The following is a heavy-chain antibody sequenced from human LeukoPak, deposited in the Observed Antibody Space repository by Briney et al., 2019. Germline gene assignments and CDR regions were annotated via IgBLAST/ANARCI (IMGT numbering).Heavy chain of an antibody. CDR2: INHNGST. CDR3: ARVTEDSYYYDSSGYYYYFDY. V-gene: IGHV4-34*01. D-gene: IGHD3-22*01. CDR1: GFTFSSYA. J-gene: IGHJ4*02. Sequence: GSLRLSCAASGFTFSSYAMSWVRQPPGKGLEWIGEINHNGSTNYNPSLKSRVTISVDTSKNQFSLKLSSVTAADTAVYYCARVTEDSYYYDSSGYYYYFDYWGQGTLVTVSS.